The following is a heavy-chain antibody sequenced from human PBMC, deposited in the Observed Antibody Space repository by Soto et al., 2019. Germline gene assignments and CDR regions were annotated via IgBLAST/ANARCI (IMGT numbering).Heavy chain of an antibody. V-gene: IGHV4-30-2*01. J-gene: IGHJ5*02. CDR1: GDSYSISTYS. CDR3: AGMPYTSGLRFDP. D-gene: IGHD6-19*01. CDR2: IYQSGVT. Sequence: SETLSLTCNMSGDSYSISTYSWSWIRQPPGKALQWIGFIYQSGVTSYNPSLASRVSISLDRSNNQCSPKLKSVTAADTAVYFCAGMPYTSGLRFDPWGPGTLVTVSS.